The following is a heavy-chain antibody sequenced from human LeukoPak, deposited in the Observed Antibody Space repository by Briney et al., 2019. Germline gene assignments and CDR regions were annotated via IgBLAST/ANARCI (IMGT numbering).Heavy chain of an antibody. CDR1: GYTFTGYY. D-gene: IGHD2-2*01. Sequence: GASVKVSCTASGYTFTGYYMHWVRQAPGQGLEWMGWINPNSGGTNYAQKFQGRVTMTRDTSISTAYMELSRLRSDDTAVYYCARGSGSCSSTSCSFGPLEDYWGQGTLVTVSS. J-gene: IGHJ4*02. CDR2: INPNSGGT. V-gene: IGHV1-2*02. CDR3: ARGSGSCSSTSCSFGPLEDY.